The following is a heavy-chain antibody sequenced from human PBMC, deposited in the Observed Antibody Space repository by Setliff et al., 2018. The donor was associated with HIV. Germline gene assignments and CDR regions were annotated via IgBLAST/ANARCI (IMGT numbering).Heavy chain of an antibody. CDR3: ARDRGGYTFDF. V-gene: IGHV3-48*04. J-gene: IGHJ3*01. D-gene: IGHD3-10*01. Sequence: PGESLKISCAASGFSFSTSTMNWVRQAPGKGLEWVSYISSSSSTIYYAYSVKGRFTSSRDNAGNSLSLQMNSLRAEDTAVYYCARDRGGYTFDFWGQGTVVTVSS. CDR2: ISSSSSTI. CDR1: GFSFSTST.